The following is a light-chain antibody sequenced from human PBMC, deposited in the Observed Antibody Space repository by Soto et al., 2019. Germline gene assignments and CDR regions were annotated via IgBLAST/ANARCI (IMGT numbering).Light chain of an antibody. Sequence: DFVMTQSPDSLAVSLGERATINCKSSQSVLYSSNNKNYLAWYQQKPGQPPKLLISWASTRESGVPDRFSGNGSGTDCTLTIRNLQDEDVAVYYCQQYYRTPTFGGGTKLQIK. CDR1: QSVLYSSNNKNY. CDR3: QQYYRTPT. V-gene: IGKV4-1*01. J-gene: IGKJ4*01. CDR2: WAS.